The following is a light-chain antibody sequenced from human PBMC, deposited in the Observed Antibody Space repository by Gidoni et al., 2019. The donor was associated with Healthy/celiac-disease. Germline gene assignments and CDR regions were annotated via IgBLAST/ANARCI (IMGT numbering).Light chain of an antibody. V-gene: IGKV1-39*01. J-gene: IGKJ2*01. CDR2: AAS. Sequence: DIQMTQSPSSLSASVGDRVTITCRASQSISSYLNWYQQKPGKAPKLLIYAASSLQSGVPSRFSGRGSGTDFTLTISSLQPEDFATYYCQQSYSTPRHTFGQGTKLEIK. CDR3: QQSYSTPRHT. CDR1: QSISSY.